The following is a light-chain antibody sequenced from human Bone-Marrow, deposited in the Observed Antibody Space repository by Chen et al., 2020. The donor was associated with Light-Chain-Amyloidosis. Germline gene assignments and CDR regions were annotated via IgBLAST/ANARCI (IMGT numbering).Light chain of an antibody. CDR1: SGSIATNY. V-gene: IGLV6-57*01. CDR3: QSYLCSSQVV. Sequence: NFMLTQPHSVSESPGKTVIISCTRSSGSIATNYVQWYQQRPGSSPTTVIYEDDQRPSGVPDRFSGSIGRSSNSASLTISSLKTEDEADYYCQSYLCSSQVVFGGGTKLPVL. J-gene: IGLJ3*02. CDR2: EDD.